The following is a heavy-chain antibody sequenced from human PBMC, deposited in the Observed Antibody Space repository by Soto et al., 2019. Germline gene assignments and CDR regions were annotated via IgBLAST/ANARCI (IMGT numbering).Heavy chain of an antibody. D-gene: IGHD2-15*01. CDR3: VRTSLVVAVATREDF. V-gene: IGHV3-74*01. J-gene: IGHJ4*02. Sequence: EVQLVESGGGLVQPGESLRLSCAASGFTFSNYWMHWVRQAPGKGLVWVSRIDSDGSRITYADFVKGRWTISRDNAKNTVYLHMNSLTAEDTAVYYCVRTSLVVAVATREDFWGQGTLVTVSS. CDR1: GFTFSNYW. CDR2: IDSDGSRI.